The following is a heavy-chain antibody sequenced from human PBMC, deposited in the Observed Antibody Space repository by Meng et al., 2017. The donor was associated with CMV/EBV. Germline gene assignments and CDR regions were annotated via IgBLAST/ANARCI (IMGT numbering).Heavy chain of an antibody. CDR3: ARDERPHQSYFDY. D-gene: IGHD1-1*01. CDR2: INPSGGST. CDR1: GYTFTSYY. V-gene: IGHV1-46*01. Sequence: ASVKVSCKASGYTFTSYYMHWVRQAPGQGLEWMGIINPSGGSTSYAQKFQGRVTITADKSTSTAYMELSSLRSEDTAVYYCARDERPHQSYFDYWGQGTLVTVSS. J-gene: IGHJ4*02.